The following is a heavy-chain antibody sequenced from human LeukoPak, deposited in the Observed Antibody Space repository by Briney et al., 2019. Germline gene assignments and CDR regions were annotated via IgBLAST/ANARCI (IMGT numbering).Heavy chain of an antibody. Sequence: GGSLRLSCAASGFTFSNYAMSWVRQAPGKGLEWVSAISGRGGSTYYADSVKGRFTISRDNSKSTLYLQMTSLRVEDTAVYYCAKSYVRYGDDYWGQGTLVTVSS. CDR3: AKSYVRYGDDY. V-gene: IGHV3-23*01. J-gene: IGHJ4*02. CDR2: ISGRGGST. D-gene: IGHD4-17*01. CDR1: GFTFSNYA.